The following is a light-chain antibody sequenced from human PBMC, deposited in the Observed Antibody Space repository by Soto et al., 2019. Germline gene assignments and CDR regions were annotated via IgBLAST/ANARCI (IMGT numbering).Light chain of an antibody. J-gene: IGLJ2*01. CDR2: EVS. CDR3: NSYTSSSTLV. CDR1: SNDVGGYDY. Sequence: QSVLTQPASVSGSPGQSITISCSGTSNDVGGYDYVSWYQQHPGKAPKLVIYEVSNRPSWVSNRFSGSKSGNTASLTISGLQPEDEAYYYCNSYTSSSTLVFGVGTKLTVL. V-gene: IGLV2-14*01.